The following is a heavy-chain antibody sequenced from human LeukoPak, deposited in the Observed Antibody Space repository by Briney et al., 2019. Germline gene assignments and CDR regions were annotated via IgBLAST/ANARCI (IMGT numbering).Heavy chain of an antibody. CDR1: GFTFSSYW. D-gene: IGHD5-12*01. Sequence: GGSLRLSCAASGFTFSSYWMHWVRQAPGQGLMWVSRINIDGSSTSYADSVKGRFTISRDNAKNTVYLQMNSLRAEDTSVYYCASGFSGYGVGYWGQGTLVTVSS. J-gene: IGHJ4*02. CDR2: INIDGSST. CDR3: ASGFSGYGVGY. V-gene: IGHV3-74*01.